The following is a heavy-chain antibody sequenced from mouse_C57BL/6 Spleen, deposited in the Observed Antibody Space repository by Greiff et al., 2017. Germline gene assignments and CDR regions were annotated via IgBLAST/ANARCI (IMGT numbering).Heavy chain of an antibody. V-gene: IGHV1-42*01. CDR1: GYSFTGYY. CDR2: INPSTGGT. J-gene: IGHJ2*01. CDR3: AYYDYVNYFDY. Sequence: VQLQQSGPELVKPGASVKISCKASGYSFTGYYMNWVKQSPEKSLEWIGEINPSTGGTTYNQKFKAKATLTVDKSSSTAYMQLKSLTSEDSAVYYCAYYDYVNYFDYWGQGTTLTVSS. D-gene: IGHD2-4*01.